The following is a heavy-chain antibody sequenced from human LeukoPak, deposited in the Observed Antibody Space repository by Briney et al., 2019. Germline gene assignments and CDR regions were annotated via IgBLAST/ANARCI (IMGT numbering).Heavy chain of an antibody. D-gene: IGHD2-21*02. Sequence: ASVKVSCKASGYTFTSYAMHWVRQAPGQRLECMGWINTGNGNTKYSQKFQGRVTITRDTSASTAYMDLSSLRSEDTAVYYCARNTETAIRLPYYFDYWGQGTLVTVSS. V-gene: IGHV1-3*04. CDR1: GYTFTSYA. CDR3: ARNTETAIRLPYYFDY. CDR2: INTGNGNT. J-gene: IGHJ4*02.